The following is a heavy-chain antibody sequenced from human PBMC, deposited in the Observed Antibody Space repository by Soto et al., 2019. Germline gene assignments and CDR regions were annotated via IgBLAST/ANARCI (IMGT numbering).Heavy chain of an antibody. CDR3: AYRVGSRGSFDY. J-gene: IGHJ4*02. D-gene: IGHD5-18*01. CDR2: MNPNSGNT. Sequence: ASVKVSCKASGYTFTSYDINWVRQATGQGLEWMGWMNPNSGNTGYAQKFQGRVTMTRNTSISTAYMELSSLRSEDTGTYYCAYRVGSRGSFDYWGQGTLVTVSS. V-gene: IGHV1-8*01. CDR1: GYTFTSYD.